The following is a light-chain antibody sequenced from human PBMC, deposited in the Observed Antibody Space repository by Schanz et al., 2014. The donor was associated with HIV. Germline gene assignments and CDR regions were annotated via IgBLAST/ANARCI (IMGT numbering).Light chain of an antibody. CDR3: SSYTSRNTLI. CDR1: SSDVGGYNY. Sequence: QSALTQPPSASGSPGQSVTISCTGTSSDVGGYNYVSWYQQHPGKAPKLIIFEVNKRPSGVSNRFSGSKSGSTASLTISALQAEDEADYYCSSYTSRNTLIFGGGTKLTVL. J-gene: IGLJ2*01. CDR2: EVN. V-gene: IGLV2-8*01.